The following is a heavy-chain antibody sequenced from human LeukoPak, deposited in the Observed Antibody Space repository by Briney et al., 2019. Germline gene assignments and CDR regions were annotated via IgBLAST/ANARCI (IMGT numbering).Heavy chain of an antibody. D-gene: IGHD6-19*01. CDR1: GFTFTNAW. V-gene: IGHV3-15*01. Sequence: PGGSLRLSCAASGFTFTNAWMSWVRQAPGKGLEWVGRIKTKTEGGTTDYAAPVKGKFSISRDDSKTTLYLQMNSLKTEDTAVYYCATGGIAVAGHPTEYWGQGTLVTVSS. CDR3: ATGGIAVAGHPTEY. J-gene: IGHJ4*02. CDR2: IKTKTEGGTT.